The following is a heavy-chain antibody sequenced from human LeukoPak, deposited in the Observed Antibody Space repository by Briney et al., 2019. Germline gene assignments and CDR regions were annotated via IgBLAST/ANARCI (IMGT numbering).Heavy chain of an antibody. Sequence: PGGSLRLSCAASGFTFSSYAMHWVRQAPGKGLEWVAVISYDGSNKYYADSVKGRFTISRDNSKNTLYLQMNSVRAEDTAVYYCAKGYGTVVLHWGQGTLVTVSS. CDR1: GFTFSSYA. CDR3: AKGYGTVVLH. V-gene: IGHV3-30-3*01. CDR2: ISYDGSNK. D-gene: IGHD4-23*01. J-gene: IGHJ4*02.